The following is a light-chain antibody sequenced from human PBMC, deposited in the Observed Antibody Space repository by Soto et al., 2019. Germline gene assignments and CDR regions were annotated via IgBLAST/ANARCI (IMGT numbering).Light chain of an antibody. CDR2: GAS. Sequence: EIVMTQSPATLSVSPGERATLSCRASQSVSSNLAWYQQKPGQAPRLLMSGASSRAPGIPDRFSGRGSGTYFTLTISRLEPEDFAVYICQQCGSSPPTFGQGTRLEIK. CDR3: QQCGSSPPT. CDR1: QSVSSN. V-gene: IGKV3-20*01. J-gene: IGKJ5*01.